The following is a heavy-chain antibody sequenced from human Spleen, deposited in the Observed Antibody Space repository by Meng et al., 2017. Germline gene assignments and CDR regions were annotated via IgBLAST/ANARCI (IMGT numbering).Heavy chain of an antibody. CDR3: ARVVGIAVAGTEEGFDY. CDR1: GFTFSSYW. J-gene: IGHJ4*02. CDR2: INSDGSST. D-gene: IGHD6-19*01. Sequence: GESLKISCAASGFTFSSYWMHWVRQAPGKGLVWVSRINSDGSSTSYADSVKGRFTISRDNAKNTLYLQMNSLRAEDTAVYYCARVVGIAVAGTEEGFDYWGQGTLVTVSS. V-gene: IGHV3-74*01.